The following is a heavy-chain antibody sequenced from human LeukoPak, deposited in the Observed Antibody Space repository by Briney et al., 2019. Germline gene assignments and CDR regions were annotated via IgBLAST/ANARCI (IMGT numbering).Heavy chain of an antibody. Sequence: SETLSLTCTVSGGSISSYYWSWIRQPPGKGLEWIGYIYYSGSTNYNPSLKSRVTISVDTSKNQFSQKLSSVTAADTAVYYCARRRATWFDPWGQGTLVTVSS. V-gene: IGHV4-59*08. CDR1: GGSISSYY. CDR3: ARRRATWFDP. J-gene: IGHJ5*02. CDR2: IYYSGST.